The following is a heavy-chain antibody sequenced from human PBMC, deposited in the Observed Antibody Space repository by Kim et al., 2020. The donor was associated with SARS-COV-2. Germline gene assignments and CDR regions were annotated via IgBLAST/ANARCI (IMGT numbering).Heavy chain of an antibody. D-gene: IGHD5-12*01. CDR1: GFTFSSYD. CDR2: ISTAGDP. Sequence: GGSLRLSCAASGFTFSSYDMHWVRQAPGKGLEWVSAISTAGDPYYPGSVKGRFTISRENAKNSLYLQMNSLRAGDTAVYYCARGSLATIPWYFDLWGRGTLVTVSS. V-gene: IGHV3-13*05. CDR3: ARGSLATIPWYFDL. J-gene: IGHJ2*01.